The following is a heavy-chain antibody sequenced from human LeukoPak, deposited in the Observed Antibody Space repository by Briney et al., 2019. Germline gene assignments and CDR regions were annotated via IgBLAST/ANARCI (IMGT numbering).Heavy chain of an antibody. CDR3: AAEEHIVVVTALDY. J-gene: IGHJ4*02. Sequence: GGSLRLSCAASGFTFSSYGMSWVRQAPGKGLEWVSAISGSGGSTYYADSVKGRFTISRDNSKNTLYLQMNSLRAEDTAVYYCAAEEHIVVVTALDYWGQGTLVTVSS. CDR1: GFTFSSYG. D-gene: IGHD2-21*02. CDR2: ISGSGGST. V-gene: IGHV3-23*01.